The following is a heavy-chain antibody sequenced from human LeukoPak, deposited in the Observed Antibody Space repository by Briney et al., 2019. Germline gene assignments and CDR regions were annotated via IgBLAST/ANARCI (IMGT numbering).Heavy chain of an antibody. CDR1: GFTFSSYA. CDR3: AKDTSIGKYCTSGVCSPFDY. D-gene: IGHD2-8*01. V-gene: IGHV3-23*01. Sequence: PGGSLRLSCAGFGFTFSSYAMSWVRQAPGKGLEWVAAISDSGDYTYYADSVKGRFTISRDNSKNTLYLHVNSLRAEDTAVYYCAKDTSIGKYCTSGVCSPFDYWGQGTLVTVSS. CDR2: ISDSGDYT. J-gene: IGHJ4*02.